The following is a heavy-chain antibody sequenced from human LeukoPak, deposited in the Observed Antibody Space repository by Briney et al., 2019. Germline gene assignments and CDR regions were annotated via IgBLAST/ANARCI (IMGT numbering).Heavy chain of an antibody. Sequence: SETLSLTCTVSGDSVSLYYWSWIRQPPGKGLEWIGNMYYSGSTTYNPSLKSRITLSVDTSKNQFSLKLCSVTAADTAVYYCARGMFAFDIWGQGTMVTVSS. CDR1: GDSVSLYY. CDR2: MYYSGST. J-gene: IGHJ3*02. V-gene: IGHV4-59*02. D-gene: IGHD3-10*02. CDR3: ARGMFAFDI.